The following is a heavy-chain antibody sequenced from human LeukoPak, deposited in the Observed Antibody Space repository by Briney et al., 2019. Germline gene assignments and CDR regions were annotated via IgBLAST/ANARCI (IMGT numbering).Heavy chain of an antibody. CDR1: GGSISSYY. CDR2: IYYSGSP. CDR3: ATWRTAKTGFDY. D-gene: IGHD1-1*01. V-gene: IGHV4-39*01. Sequence: SETLSLTCSVSGGSISSYYWAWIRQPPGKGLECIGSIYYSGSPYYNPSLKSRVTISVDTSKNQFSLRLSSVTAADAAVYYCATWRTAKTGFDYWGQGTLVTVSS. J-gene: IGHJ4*02.